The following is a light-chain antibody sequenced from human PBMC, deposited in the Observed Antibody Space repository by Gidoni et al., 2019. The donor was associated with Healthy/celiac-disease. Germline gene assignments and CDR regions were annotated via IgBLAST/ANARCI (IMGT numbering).Light chain of an antibody. Sequence: DIQMTQSPSTLSASVGDRVTITCRASQSISSWLAWYQQKPGKAPNLLIYKASTIESGVPSRFSGSGSGTEFTLTISSLQPDDFATYYCQHYNSYSSFTFGPGTKVDIK. CDR1: QSISSW. V-gene: IGKV1-5*03. CDR2: KAS. CDR3: QHYNSYSSFT. J-gene: IGKJ3*01.